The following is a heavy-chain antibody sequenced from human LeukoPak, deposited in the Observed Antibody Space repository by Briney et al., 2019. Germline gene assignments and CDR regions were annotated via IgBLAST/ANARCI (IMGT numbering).Heavy chain of an antibody. D-gene: IGHD6-13*01. CDR3: ARDPVITAAGYFDY. CDR2: IKEDGSEM. Sequence: GGSLRLSCAASGFRFSDYWMHWVRQAPGKGLEWVANIKEDGSEMYYVDSVSGRFTISRDNAKNSLFLHMNSLRAEDTAIYYCARDPVITAAGYFDYWGQGALVTVSS. CDR1: GFRFSDYW. V-gene: IGHV3-7*01. J-gene: IGHJ4*02.